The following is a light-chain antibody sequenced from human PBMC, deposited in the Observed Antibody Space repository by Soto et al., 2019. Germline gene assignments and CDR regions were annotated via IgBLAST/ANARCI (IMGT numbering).Light chain of an antibody. CDR2: ATS. V-gene: IGKV3-20*01. Sequence: EIVLTQSPGTLSFSPGQRATLSCRASQSISSNFLAWYQQKPGQAPRLLIYATSSRATGIPGRFSGSGSGTDFTLTISRLEPEDFAVYYCQQYSSSGTFGQGTKVDI. CDR3: QQYSSSGT. CDR1: QSISSNF. J-gene: IGKJ1*01.